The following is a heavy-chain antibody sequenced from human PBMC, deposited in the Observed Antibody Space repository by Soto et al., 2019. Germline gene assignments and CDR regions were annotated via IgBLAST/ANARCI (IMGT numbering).Heavy chain of an antibody. V-gene: IGHV5-51*01. Sequence: GESLKISCKGFGYSFTSYWIGWVRQMPGKGLEWMGIIYPGDSDTRYSPSFQGQVTISADKSIRTAYLQWSSLKASDTAIYYCARQGAEMATITGFDYWGQGTLVTVSS. D-gene: IGHD5-12*01. CDR3: ARQGAEMATITGFDY. CDR1: GYSFTSYW. CDR2: IYPGDSDT. J-gene: IGHJ4*02.